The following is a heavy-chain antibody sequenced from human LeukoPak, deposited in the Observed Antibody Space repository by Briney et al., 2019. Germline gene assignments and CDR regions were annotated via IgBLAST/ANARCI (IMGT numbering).Heavy chain of an antibody. CDR2: ISWNSGSI. D-gene: IGHD6-19*01. CDR3: AKARHRYSSGWYIDP. V-gene: IGHV3-9*01. J-gene: IGHJ5*02. CDR1: GFTFDDYA. Sequence: GGSLRLSCAASGFTFDDYAMHWVRQAPGKGLEWVSGISWNSGSIGYADSVKGRFTISRDNAKNSLYLQTNSLRAEDTALYYCAKARHRYSSGWYIDPWGQGTLVTVSS.